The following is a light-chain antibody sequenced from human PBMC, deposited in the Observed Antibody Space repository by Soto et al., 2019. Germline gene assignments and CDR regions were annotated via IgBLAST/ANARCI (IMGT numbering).Light chain of an antibody. Sequence: EIVIKQSPATLSVSPGERATLSCRASQSISSDLAWYQQKPGQAPRILIYRASTRAPGIPARFSGSGSGTEFTLTISSLQSEDFAGYYCQQYNNWPVFGGGTKVEMK. CDR1: QSISSD. V-gene: IGKV3-15*01. CDR2: RAS. CDR3: QQYNNWPV. J-gene: IGKJ4*01.